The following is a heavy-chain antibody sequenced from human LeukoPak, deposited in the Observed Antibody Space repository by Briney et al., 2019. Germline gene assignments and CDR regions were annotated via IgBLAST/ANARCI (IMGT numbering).Heavy chain of an antibody. V-gene: IGHV3-48*03. J-gene: IGHJ4*02. CDR2: ISSSGSTI. CDR1: GFTFSSYE. Sequence: GGSLRLSCAASGFTFSSYEMNWVRQAPGKGLEWVSYISSSGSTIYYADSVKGRFTISRDNAKNSLCLQMNSLRAEDTAVYYCARKLGTTRDYWGQGTLVTVSS. D-gene: IGHD1-7*01. CDR3: ARKLGTTRDY.